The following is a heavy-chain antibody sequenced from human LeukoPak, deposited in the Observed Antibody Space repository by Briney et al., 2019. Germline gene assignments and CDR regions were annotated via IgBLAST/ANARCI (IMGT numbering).Heavy chain of an antibody. Sequence: GGSLRLSCAASGFTFSDYYMRWLRQAPGKGLEWVSYISSSGNPIYYADSVKRRFPIPRDNAKHSLYLQMNSLRAEHTAVYYCASRRYCSSTSCPGPADYWGQGTLLTVSS. CDR2: ISSSGNPI. J-gene: IGHJ4*02. CDR1: GFTFSDYY. V-gene: IGHV3-11*01. CDR3: ASRRYCSSTSCPGPADY. D-gene: IGHD2-2*01.